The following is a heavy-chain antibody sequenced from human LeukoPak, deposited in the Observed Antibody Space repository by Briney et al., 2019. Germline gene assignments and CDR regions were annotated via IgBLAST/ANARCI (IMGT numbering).Heavy chain of an antibody. CDR1: GGSISSGSYY. CDR2: IYYSGST. CDR3: ARSPIQLWFDP. D-gene: IGHD5-18*01. J-gene: IGHJ5*01. Sequence: SETLSLTCTVSGGSISSGSYYWSWIRQPAGKGLEWIGYIYYSGSTNYNPSLKSRVTISVDTSKNQFSLKLSSVTAADTAVYYCARSPIQLWFDPWGQGTLVTVSS. V-gene: IGHV4-61*10.